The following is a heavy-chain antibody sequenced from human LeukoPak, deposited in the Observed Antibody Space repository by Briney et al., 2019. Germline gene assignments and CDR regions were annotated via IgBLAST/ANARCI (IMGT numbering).Heavy chain of an antibody. CDR1: GDSVSSNSAA. Sequence: SQTLSLTFAISGDSVSSNSAAWNWIRQSPSRGLEWLGRTYFTSKWYNDYAVSVKSRITINPDTSKNQLSLQLNSVTPEDTAVYYCARGAYCSGGRCQNWFDPWGQGTLVSVSS. V-gene: IGHV6-1*01. CDR2: TYFTSKWYN. D-gene: IGHD2-15*01. J-gene: IGHJ5*02. CDR3: ARGAYCSGGRCQNWFDP.